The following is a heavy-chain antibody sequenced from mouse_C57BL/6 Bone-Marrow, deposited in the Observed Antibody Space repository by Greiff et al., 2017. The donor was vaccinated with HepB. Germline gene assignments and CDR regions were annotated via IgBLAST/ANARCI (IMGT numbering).Heavy chain of an antibody. CDR2: IDPSDSYT. J-gene: IGHJ4*01. CDR1: GYTFTSYW. CDR3: ARLFPYYAMDY. V-gene: IGHV1-59*01. Sequence: QVQLQQPGAELVRPGTSVKLSCKASGYTFTSYWMHWVKQRPGQGLEWIGVIDPSDSYTNYNQKFKGKATLTVETSSSTAYMQLSSLTSEDSAVYYCARLFPYYAMDYWGQGTSVTVSS.